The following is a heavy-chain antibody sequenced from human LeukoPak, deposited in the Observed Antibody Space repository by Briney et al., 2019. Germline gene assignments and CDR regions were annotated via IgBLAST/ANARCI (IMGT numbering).Heavy chain of an antibody. V-gene: IGHV1-18*01. Sequence: ASVKVSCKASGYTFTSYGISWDRQPPGQGIGWMGWISVYNGNTNYAQKLQGRVTMTTDTSTSTAYMELRSLRSDDTAVYYCARVSGQWLASGDLDYWGQGTLVTVSS. CDR1: GYTFTSYG. CDR3: ARVSGQWLASGDLDY. CDR2: ISVYNGNT. J-gene: IGHJ4*02. D-gene: IGHD6-19*01.